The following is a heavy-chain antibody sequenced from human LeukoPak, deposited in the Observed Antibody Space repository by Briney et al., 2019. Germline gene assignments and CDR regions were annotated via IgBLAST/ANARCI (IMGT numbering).Heavy chain of an antibody. J-gene: IGHJ4*02. CDR2: ISGSGGST. V-gene: IGHV3-23*01. D-gene: IGHD1-14*01. CDR3: ASRPGVDFDY. Sequence: GGSLRLSCAASGFTFSSYDMSWVRQAPGKGLEWVSAISGSGGSTYYADSVKGRFTISRDNSKTTLYLQMNSLRAEDTAIYYCASRPGVDFDYWGQGTLVTVSS. CDR1: GFTFSSYD.